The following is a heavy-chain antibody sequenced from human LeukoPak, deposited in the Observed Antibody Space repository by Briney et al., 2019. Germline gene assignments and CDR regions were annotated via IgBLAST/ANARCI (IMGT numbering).Heavy chain of an antibody. J-gene: IGHJ5*02. CDR1: GGSFSGYY. Sequence: SETLSLTCAVYGGSFSGYYWSWIRQPPGKGLEWIGEINHSGSTNYNPSLKSRVTISVDTSKNQFSLKLSSVTAADTAVYYCARVCAVAGTSWFDPWGQGTLVTVSS. CDR2: INHSGST. CDR3: ARVCAVAGTSWFDP. V-gene: IGHV4-34*01. D-gene: IGHD6-13*01.